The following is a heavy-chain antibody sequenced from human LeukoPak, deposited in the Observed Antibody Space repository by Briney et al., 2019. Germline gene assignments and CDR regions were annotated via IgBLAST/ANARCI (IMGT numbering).Heavy chain of an antibody. V-gene: IGHV3-21*04. D-gene: IGHD2-21*01. CDR3: ARAYREVGITIDY. J-gene: IGHJ4*02. CDR2: ISSSSYI. CDR1: GFTFSSYS. Sequence: PGGSLRLSCAASGFTFSSYSMNWVRQAPGKGLEWVSSISSSSYIYYADSVKGRFTISRDNAKNSLYLQMNSLRAEDTALYYCARAYREVGITIDYWGQGTLVAVSS.